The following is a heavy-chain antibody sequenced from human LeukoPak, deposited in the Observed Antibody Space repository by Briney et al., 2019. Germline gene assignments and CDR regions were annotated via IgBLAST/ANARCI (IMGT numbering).Heavy chain of an antibody. J-gene: IGHJ4*02. V-gene: IGHV3-7*01. CDR3: AKLGDLFEF. CDR2: IKEDGSEK. CDR1: GFTFSSYG. Sequence: GGSLRLSCAASGFTFSSYGMSWARQAPGKGLEWVANIKEDGSEKYYVDSVKGRFTISRDKAKKSLYLQMNSLRVEDTAVYYCAKLGDLFEFCGQGTLVTVSS. D-gene: IGHD3-10*01.